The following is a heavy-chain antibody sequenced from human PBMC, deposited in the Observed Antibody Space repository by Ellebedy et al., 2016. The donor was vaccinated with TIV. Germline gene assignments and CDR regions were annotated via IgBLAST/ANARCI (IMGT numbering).Heavy chain of an antibody. CDR3: VRRGSYGDYAVQVNSWFDP. Sequence: GESLKISCAASGFNFRSYWMTWVRQAPGKGLEWVAKIRQEGDEIYYVESVKGRFTISRDNAKNSLFLQMNSLRVEDTAVYYCVRRGSYGDYAVQVNSWFDPWGRGTLVTVSS. J-gene: IGHJ5*02. CDR1: GFNFRSYW. D-gene: IGHD4-17*01. CDR2: IRQEGDEI. V-gene: IGHV3-7*01.